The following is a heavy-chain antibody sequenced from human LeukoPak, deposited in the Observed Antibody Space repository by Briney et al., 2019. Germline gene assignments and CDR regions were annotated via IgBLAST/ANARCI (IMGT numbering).Heavy chain of an antibody. J-gene: IGHJ4*02. V-gene: IGHV4-31*03. D-gene: IGHD3-22*01. CDR2: IYYSGST. Sequence: SETLSLTCTVSGGSISSGGYYWSWIRQHPGKGLEWIGYIYYSGSTYYNPSLKSRVTISVDTSKNQFSLKLSSVTAGDTAVYYCAREVTPYYDSSGYHFDYWGQGTLVTVSS. CDR1: GGSISSGGYY. CDR3: AREVTPYYDSSGYHFDY.